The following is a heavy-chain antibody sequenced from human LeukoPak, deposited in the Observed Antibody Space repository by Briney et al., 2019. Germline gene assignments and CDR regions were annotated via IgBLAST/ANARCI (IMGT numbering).Heavy chain of an antibody. J-gene: IGHJ4*02. Sequence: VASLRLSCAASGFTLSIYWMSWVRQAPGKGLAWVANIKQDGSESYYVDSVKGRFTTSRDNSKNTLYLQMNSLRAEDTAVYYCAKSSVYCSGGSCYRFGYWGQGTLVTVSS. V-gene: IGHV3-7*01. CDR1: GFTLSIYW. CDR3: AKSSVYCSGGSCYRFGY. D-gene: IGHD2-15*01. CDR2: IKQDGSES.